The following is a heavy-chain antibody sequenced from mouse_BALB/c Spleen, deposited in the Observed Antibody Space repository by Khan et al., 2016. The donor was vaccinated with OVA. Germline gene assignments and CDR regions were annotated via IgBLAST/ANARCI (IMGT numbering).Heavy chain of an antibody. Sequence: QVQLQQSGAELARPGASVKMSCKASGYTFTSYTIHWVKQRPGQGLEWIGYINPTTIYTNYNQKFRDKATLTADKSSRTAYMQLSSLTSEDSAVXHFSRVGRYHDNSGASFAYWGQGTQVTVST. J-gene: IGHJ3*01. CDR1: GYTFTSYT. V-gene: IGHV1-4*01. D-gene: IGHD2-1*01. CDR2: INPTTIYT. CDR3: SRVGRYHDNSGASFAY.